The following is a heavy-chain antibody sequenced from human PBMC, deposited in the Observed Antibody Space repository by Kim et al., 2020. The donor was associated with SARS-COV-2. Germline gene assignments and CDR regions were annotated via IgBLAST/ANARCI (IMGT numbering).Heavy chain of an antibody. Sequence: SETLSLTCTVSGGSISRSSYYWAWIRQPPGKGLAWFGRIYYSGSSYSNPSLKSRVTLSVDTSKNQFSLNLRSVTAADTAVYYCARAGPQEWYFALWGRGTLVTVST. J-gene: IGHJ2*01. CDR3: ARAGPQEWYFAL. CDR2: IYYSGSS. V-gene: IGHV4-39*01. CDR1: GGSISRSSYY.